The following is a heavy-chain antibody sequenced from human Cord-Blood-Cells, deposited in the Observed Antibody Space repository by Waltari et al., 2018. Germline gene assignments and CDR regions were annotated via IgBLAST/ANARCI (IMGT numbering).Heavy chain of an antibody. CDR3: ARSIAAAGTGWFDP. CDR1: GGSISSSY. D-gene: IGHD6-13*01. Sequence: QVQLQESGPGLVKPSETLSLTCTVSGGSISSSYWSWILQPPGKGLEWIGYIYYSGSTNYNPSLKSRVTISVDTSKNQFSLKLSSVTAADTAVYYCARSIAAAGTGWFDPWGQGTLVTVSS. V-gene: IGHV4-59*01. CDR2: IYYSGST. J-gene: IGHJ5*02.